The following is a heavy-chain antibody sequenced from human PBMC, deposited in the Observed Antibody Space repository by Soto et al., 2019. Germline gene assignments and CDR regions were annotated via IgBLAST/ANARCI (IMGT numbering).Heavy chain of an antibody. V-gene: IGHV3-66*01. Sequence: GGSLRLSCAASGFTVSSNYMSWARQAPGKGLEWVSVIYSGGNTYYADSVKGRFTISRDNSKNTVYLQLSSLRAEDTAVYYCAVLWFGESDRFDYWGQGTLVTVSS. CDR2: IYSGGNT. CDR1: GFTVSSNY. J-gene: IGHJ4*02. CDR3: AVLWFGESDRFDY. D-gene: IGHD3-10*01.